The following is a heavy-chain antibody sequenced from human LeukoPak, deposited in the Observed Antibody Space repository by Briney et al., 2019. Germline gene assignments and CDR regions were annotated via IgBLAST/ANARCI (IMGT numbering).Heavy chain of an antibody. J-gene: IGHJ6*02. D-gene: IGHD2-15*01. CDR1: GYTFTSYD. V-gene: IGHV1-8*01. CDR2: MNPNSGNT. Sequence: GASVKVSCKASGYTFTSYDINWVRQATGQGLEWMGWMNPNSGNTGYAQKFRGRVTMTRNTSISTAYMELSSLRSEDTAVYYCARVIVVVVAAHPFDGMDVWGQGTTVTVSS. CDR3: ARVIVVVVAAHPFDGMDV.